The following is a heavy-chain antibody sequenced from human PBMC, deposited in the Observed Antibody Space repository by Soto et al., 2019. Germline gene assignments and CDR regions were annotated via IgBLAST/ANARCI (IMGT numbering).Heavy chain of an antibody. CDR1: GFTVSSNY. Sequence: GGSLRLSCAASGFTVSSNYMSWVRQAPGKGLEWVSVIYSGGSTYYADSVKDRFTISRDNSKNTLYLQMNSLRAEDMAVYYCARAGSGSYYYWGQGTLVTVSS. CDR2: IYSGGST. V-gene: IGHV3-66*01. J-gene: IGHJ4*02. D-gene: IGHD3-10*01. CDR3: ARAGSGSYYY.